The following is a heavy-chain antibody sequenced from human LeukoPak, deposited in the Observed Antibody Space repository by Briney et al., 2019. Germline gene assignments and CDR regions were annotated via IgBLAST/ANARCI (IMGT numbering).Heavy chain of an antibody. D-gene: IGHD6-19*01. CDR1: GFTFSNAW. CDR2: IKSKTDGGTT. J-gene: IGHJ4*02. CDR3: TTDLPIAVAGTPLWTDY. V-gene: IGHV3-15*01. Sequence: TGGSLRLSCAASGFTFSNAWMSWVRQAPGKGLEWVGRIKSKTDGGTTDYAAPVKGRFTISRDDSKNTLYLQMNSLKTEDTAVYYCTTDLPIAVAGTPLWTDYWGQGTLVTVSS.